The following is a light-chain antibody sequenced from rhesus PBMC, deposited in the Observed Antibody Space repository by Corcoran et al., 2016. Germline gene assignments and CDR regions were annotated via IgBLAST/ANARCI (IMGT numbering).Light chain of an antibody. J-gene: IGLJ1*01. CDR1: SSDIGNYRR. Sequence: QAALTQPRSVSGSPGQSVTISCTGTSSDIGNYRRVSWYQQHPGKAPKLIIFEVNKWPSGISHRFSGSKSDNTASLTISGLRAEDEADYYCSSSAVSDTYIFGGGTRLTVL. V-gene: IGLV2-23*02. CDR2: EVN. CDR3: SSSAVSDTYI.